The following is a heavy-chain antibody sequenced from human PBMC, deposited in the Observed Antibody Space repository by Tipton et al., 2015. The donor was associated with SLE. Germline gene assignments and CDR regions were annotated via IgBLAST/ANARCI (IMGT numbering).Heavy chain of an antibody. CDR3: ASPYYDYRTGFDY. CDR2: IYYSGST. D-gene: IGHD3-3*01. J-gene: IGHJ4*02. CDR1: GGSISSSSYY. Sequence: TLSLTCTVSGGSISSSSYYWGWIRQPPGKGLEWIGSIYYSGSTNYNPSLKSRVTISVDTSKNQFSLKLSSVTAADTAVYYCASPYYDYRTGFDYWGQGTLVTVSS. V-gene: IGHV4-39*01.